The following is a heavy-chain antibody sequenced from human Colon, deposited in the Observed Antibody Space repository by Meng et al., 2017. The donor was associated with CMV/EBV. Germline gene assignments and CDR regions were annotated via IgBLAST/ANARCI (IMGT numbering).Heavy chain of an antibody. CDR1: GYTFTTYG. D-gene: IGHD6-19*01. Sequence: NASGYTFTTYGFSWVRQAPGQGLEWMGWMSAYSGDTHFAQNFQGRVILTRDTSTTTAYLEMRSLRSDDTATYYCVRESEVSGVVYLHHWGQGTLVTVSS. CDR3: VRESEVSGVVYLHH. V-gene: IGHV1-18*01. J-gene: IGHJ1*01. CDR2: MSAYSGDT.